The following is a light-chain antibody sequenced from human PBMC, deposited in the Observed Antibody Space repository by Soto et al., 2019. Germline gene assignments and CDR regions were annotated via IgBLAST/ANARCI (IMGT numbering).Light chain of an antibody. Sequence: QSVLTQPASVSGSPGQSITISCTGSSRDIGTSNLVSWYQQYPGKAPKLIIYEVTKRPSGISYRCSGSKSGNTASLTISGLQPEDEATYYCYSFTGISTSLFVFGTGTKVTVL. CDR1: SRDIGTSNL. J-gene: IGLJ1*01. CDR3: YSFTGISTSLFV. V-gene: IGLV2-23*02. CDR2: EVT.